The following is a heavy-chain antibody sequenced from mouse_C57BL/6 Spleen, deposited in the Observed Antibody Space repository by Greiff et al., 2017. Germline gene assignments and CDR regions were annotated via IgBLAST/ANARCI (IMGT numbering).Heavy chain of an antibody. V-gene: IGHV1-81*01. D-gene: IGHD2-4*01. CDR3: AREGDYGFAY. Sequence: QVQLQQSGAELARPGASVKLSCKASGYTFTSYGISWVKQRTGQGLEWIGEIYPRSGNTYYNEKFKGKATLTADKSSSTAYMELRSLTSEDYAVYFCAREGDYGFAYWGQGTLVTVSA. J-gene: IGHJ3*01. CDR2: IYPRSGNT. CDR1: GYTFTSYG.